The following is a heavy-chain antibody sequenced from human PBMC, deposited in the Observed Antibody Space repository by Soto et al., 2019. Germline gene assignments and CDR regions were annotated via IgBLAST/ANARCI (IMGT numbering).Heavy chain of an antibody. CDR3: AIGRGGSWSRNWFDP. CDR2: IYYSGST. V-gene: IGHV4-59*08. Sequence: LETLPLTCTVSGGSSSSYYWSWIRQPPGKGLEWIGYIYYSGSTNYNPSLKSRVPISVDTSKNQFSLKLSSVTAADTPVYYCAIGRGGSWSRNWFDPWGQGTLVTVSS. CDR1: GGSSSSYY. J-gene: IGHJ5*02. D-gene: IGHD6-13*01.